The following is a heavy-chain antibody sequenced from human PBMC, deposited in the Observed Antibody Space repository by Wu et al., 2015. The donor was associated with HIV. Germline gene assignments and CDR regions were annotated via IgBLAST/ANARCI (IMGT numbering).Heavy chain of an antibody. CDR1: GGTFSSYA. V-gene: IGHV1-69*12. J-gene: IGHJ2*01. CDR3: ASYFHSSSSRDWYFDL. CDR2: IIPIFGTA. D-gene: IGHD6-6*01. Sequence: QVQLVQSGAEVKKPGSSVKVSCKASGGTFSSYAISWVRQAPGQGLEWMGGIIPIFGTANYAQKFQGRVTITADESTSTAYMELSSLRSEDTAVYYCASYFHSSSSRDWYFDLWGLAPWSLSPQ.